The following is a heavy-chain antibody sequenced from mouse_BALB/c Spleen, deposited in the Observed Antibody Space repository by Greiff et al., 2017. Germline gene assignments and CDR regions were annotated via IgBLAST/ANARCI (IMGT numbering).Heavy chain of an antibody. V-gene: IGHV2-6-4*01. J-gene: IGHJ3*01. CDR1: GFSLSRYS. D-gene: IGHD2-4*01. CDR2: IWGGGST. CDR3: ARKDYDGSWFAY. Sequence: VQRVESGPGLMAPSQSLSITCTVSGFSLSRYSVHWVRQPPGKGLEWLGMIWGGGSTDYNSALKSRLSISKDNSKSQVFLKMNSLQTDDTAMYYCARKDYDGSWFAYWGQGTLVTVSA.